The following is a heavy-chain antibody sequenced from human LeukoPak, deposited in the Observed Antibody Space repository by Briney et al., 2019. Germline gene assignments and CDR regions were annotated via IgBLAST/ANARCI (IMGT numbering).Heavy chain of an antibody. V-gene: IGHV4-59*01. Sequence: SETLSLTCTVSGGSISSYYWSWIRRPPGKGLEWIRYIYYSGSTNYNPSLKSRVTISVDTSKNQFSLKLSSVTAADTAVYYCARSLWDTAMVTGRGQGTLVTVSS. CDR1: GGSISSYY. J-gene: IGHJ4*02. D-gene: IGHD5-18*01. CDR3: ARSLWDTAMVTG. CDR2: IYYSGST.